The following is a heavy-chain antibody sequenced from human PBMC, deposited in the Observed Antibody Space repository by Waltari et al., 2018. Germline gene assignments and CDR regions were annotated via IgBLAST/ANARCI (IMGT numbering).Heavy chain of an antibody. CDR2: ISYSGNT. CDR1: GGSISSDDFY. V-gene: IGHV4-39*01. Sequence: QLQLQESGPGLVKPSEPLSLPCTVSGGSISSDDFYWGWIRQPPGQGLEWIGSISYSGNTYYNSSLTSRATVSVDTPKNQFSLMLASVTAADTAVYYCGTSRGGSEEYWGQGRLVIVSS. CDR3: GTSRGGSEEY. D-gene: IGHD3-16*01. J-gene: IGHJ4*01.